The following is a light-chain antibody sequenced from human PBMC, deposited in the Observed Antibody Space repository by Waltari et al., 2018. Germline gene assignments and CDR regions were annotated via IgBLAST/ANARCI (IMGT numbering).Light chain of an antibody. CDR1: QSLLHSNGYNY. V-gene: IGKV2-28*01. CDR2: LGS. CDR3: MQALQTPLT. Sequence: DIVMTQSPLSLPVTPGEPASISCRSSQSLLHSNGYNYLDWYLQKPGQSPQLLIYLGSNRASGVPDRFRGSGSGTDFTPKISRVEAEDVGVYYCMQALQTPLTFGGGTKVEIK. J-gene: IGKJ4*01.